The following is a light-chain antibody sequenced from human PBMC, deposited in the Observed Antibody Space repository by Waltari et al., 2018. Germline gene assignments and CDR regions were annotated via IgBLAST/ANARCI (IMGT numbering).Light chain of an antibody. CDR2: AAS. J-gene: IGKJ2*01. Sequence: DIQITHSPSSLSASVGDRVTLTCRASQTIEKYLNWYQQKPGKAPQLVVSAASSLHSGVPVRFSGSGSGTHFSLTITSLQPEDFATYFCQQTYSAPYTFGQGTKLDIK. V-gene: IGKV1-39*01. CDR1: QTIEKY. CDR3: QQTYSAPYT.